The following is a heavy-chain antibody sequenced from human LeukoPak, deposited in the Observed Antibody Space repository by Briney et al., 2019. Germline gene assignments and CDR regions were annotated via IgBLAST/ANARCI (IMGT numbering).Heavy chain of an antibody. J-gene: IGHJ4*02. V-gene: IGHV4-59*01. CDR2: IYYSGST. CDR3: ARMVRD. Sequence: KPSETLSLTCTVSGGSISSYYWSWIRQPPGKGLEWIGYIYYSGSTNYNPSLKSRVTISVDTSKNQFSLKLSSVTAADTAVYYCARMVRDWGQETLVTVSS. D-gene: IGHD3-10*01. CDR1: GGSISSYY.